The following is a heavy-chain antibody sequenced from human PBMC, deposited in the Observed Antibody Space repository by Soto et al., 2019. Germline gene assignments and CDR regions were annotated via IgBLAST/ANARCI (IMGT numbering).Heavy chain of an antibody. J-gene: IGHJ4*02. CDR3: ARMPLGDCSSTSCYAYYFDY. CDR1: GFTVSSNY. CDR2: IYSGGST. Sequence: GGSLRLSCAASGFTVSSNYMSWVRQAPGKGLEWVSVIYSGGSTYYADSVKGRFTISRDNSKNTLYLQMNSLRAEDTAVYYCARMPLGDCSSTSCYAYYFDYWGQGTLVTVSS. V-gene: IGHV3-66*01. D-gene: IGHD2-2*01.